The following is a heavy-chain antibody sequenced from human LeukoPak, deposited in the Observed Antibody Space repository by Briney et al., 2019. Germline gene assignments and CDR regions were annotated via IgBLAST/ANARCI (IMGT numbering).Heavy chain of an antibody. V-gene: IGHV5-51*01. CDR3: AREDYDYVCGTYRYTGLDY. Sequence: GESLKISCKGSGYSFTSYWIGWVRQMPGKGLEWMGIIYPGDSDTRYRPSFQGQVTISADQSISTAYLQWSSLKASDTAMYYCAREDYDYVCGTYRYTGLDYWGQGTLVTVSS. CDR1: GYSFTSYW. CDR2: IYPGDSDT. D-gene: IGHD3-16*02. J-gene: IGHJ4*02.